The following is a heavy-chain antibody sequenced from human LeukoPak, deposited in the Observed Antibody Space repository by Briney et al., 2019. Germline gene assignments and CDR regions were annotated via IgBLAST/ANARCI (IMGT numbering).Heavy chain of an antibody. V-gene: IGHV3-23*01. D-gene: IGHD2-2*01. CDR2: ISGSGGST. CDR1: GFTFSSYA. CDR3: AKALPRSHCSSTSCYVVDY. Sequence: GGSLRLSCAASGFTFSSYAMSWVRQAPGKGLEWVSAISGSGGSTYYADSVKGRFTISRDNSKNTLYLQMNSLRAEDTAVHYCAKALPRSHCSSTSCYVVDYWGQGTLVTVSS. J-gene: IGHJ4*02.